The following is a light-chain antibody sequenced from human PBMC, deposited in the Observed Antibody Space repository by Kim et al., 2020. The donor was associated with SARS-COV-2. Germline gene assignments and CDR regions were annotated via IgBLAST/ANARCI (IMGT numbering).Light chain of an antibody. V-gene: IGKV4-1*01. CDR2: WAS. Sequence: ATINCKSSQSVLYSSNNKNYLAWYQQKPGQPPKLLIYWASTRESGVPDRFSGSGSGTDFTLTISSLQAEDVAVYYCQQYYSTLWTFDQGTKVDIK. CDR3: QQYYSTLWT. CDR1: QSVLYSSNNKNY. J-gene: IGKJ1*01.